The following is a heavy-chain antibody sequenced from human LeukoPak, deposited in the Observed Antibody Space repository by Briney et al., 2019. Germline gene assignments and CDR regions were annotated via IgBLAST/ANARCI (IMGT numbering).Heavy chain of an antibody. D-gene: IGHD3-10*01. V-gene: IGHV4-34*01. J-gene: IGHJ4*02. CDR2: INHSGST. CDR3: ARAPSYGSGSYYKHPFDY. CDR1: GGSFSGYY. Sequence: SETLSLTCAVYGGSFSGYYWSWIRQPPGKGLEWIGEINHSGSTNYNPSLKSRVTISVDTSKNRFSLKLSSVTAADTAVYYCARAPSYGSGSYYKHPFDYWGQGTLVTVSS.